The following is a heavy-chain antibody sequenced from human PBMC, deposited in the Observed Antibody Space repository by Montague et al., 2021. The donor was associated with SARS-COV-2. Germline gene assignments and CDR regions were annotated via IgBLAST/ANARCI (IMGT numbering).Heavy chain of an antibody. CDR2: TYYRSKWNN. CDR3: ARIPVGSKYYFDF. V-gene: IGHV6-1*01. Sequence: CAISGDSVSSNIATWNWIRQSPSRGLEWLGRTYYRSKWNNDYAESVKSRITIDPDTSKHQFPLHLNSVTPEDAAVYYCARIPVGSKYYFDFWGQGTLVTVSS. D-gene: IGHD2-2*01. J-gene: IGHJ4*02. CDR1: GDSVSSNIAT.